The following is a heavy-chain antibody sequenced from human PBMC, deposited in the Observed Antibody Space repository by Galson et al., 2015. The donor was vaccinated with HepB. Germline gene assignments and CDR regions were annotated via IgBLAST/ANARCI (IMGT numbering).Heavy chain of an antibody. CDR2: IVVGSGNT. J-gene: IGHJ6*03. D-gene: IGHD6-19*01. CDR1: GFTFTSSA. Sequence: SVKVSCKASGFTFTSSAVQWVRQARGQRLEWIGWIVVGSGNTNYAQKFQERVTITRDMSTSTAYMELSSLRSEDTAVDYCAADLGYSSGRYHSYYYYYMDVWGKGTTVTVSS. V-gene: IGHV1-58*01. CDR3: AADLGYSSGRYHSYYYYYMDV.